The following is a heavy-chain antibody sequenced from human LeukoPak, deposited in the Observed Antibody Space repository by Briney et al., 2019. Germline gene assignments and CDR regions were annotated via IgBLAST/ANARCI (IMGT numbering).Heavy chain of an antibody. J-gene: IGHJ4*02. CDR1: GFTFSSYG. CDR3: AKDPRYGDYLGGYFDY. D-gene: IGHD4-17*01. V-gene: IGHV3-30*18. CDR2: ISYDGSNK. Sequence: HSGGSLRLSCAASGFTFSSYGMHWVRQAPGKGLEWVAVISYDGSNKYYADSAKGRFTISRDNSKNTLYLQMNSLRAEDTAAYYCAKDPRYGDYLGGYFDYWGQGTLVTVSS.